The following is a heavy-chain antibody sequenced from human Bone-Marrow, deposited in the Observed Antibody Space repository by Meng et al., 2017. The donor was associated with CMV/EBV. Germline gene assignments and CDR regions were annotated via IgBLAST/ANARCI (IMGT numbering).Heavy chain of an antibody. D-gene: IGHD2-21*01. CDR1: GGSTNVYY. V-gene: IGHV4-59*01. CDR2: SHHSGST. J-gene: IGHJ4*02. CDR3: ARELIGDGCLAFDD. Sequence: SETLSLTCSVSGGSTNVYYWSWIRQPPGKGLQWIEYSHHSGSTNYNPSLESRVIISVDTSKNQFSLRLTSVTAADTAVYYCARELIGDGCLAFDDWGQGALVTVSS.